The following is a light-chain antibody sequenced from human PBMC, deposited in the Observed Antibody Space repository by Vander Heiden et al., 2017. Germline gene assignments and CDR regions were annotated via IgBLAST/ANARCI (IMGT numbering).Light chain of an antibody. V-gene: IGLV3-21*02. CDR1: NIGVKR. J-gene: IGLJ1*01. CDR2: DGC. Sequence: SYELTQPPSVSVAPGQTARVPCGGNNIGVKRVHWYQQKPGQAPVLVVCDGCDRPSGIPERFSGSRSGHTATLTISRVEAGDEADYYCLIWDSSSDHQVFGTGTQVTVL. CDR3: LIWDSSSDHQV.